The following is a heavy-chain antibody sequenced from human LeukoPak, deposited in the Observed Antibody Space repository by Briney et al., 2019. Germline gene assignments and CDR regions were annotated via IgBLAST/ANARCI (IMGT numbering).Heavy chain of an antibody. J-gene: IGHJ6*03. V-gene: IGHV1-2*02. D-gene: IGHD6-13*01. CDR2: SNPNSGGK. CDR3: ARGYSSSWYGDYYYYYYMDV. Sequence: VGSVTDSCMGSGYTFTGYYMHGVGQAPGRGGERMGWSNPNSGGKNYVQRFQGRVTMNRDTRISTAYMELSRLRSDDTAVYYCARGYSSSWYGDYYYYYYMDVWGKGTTVTVSS. CDR1: GYTFTGYY.